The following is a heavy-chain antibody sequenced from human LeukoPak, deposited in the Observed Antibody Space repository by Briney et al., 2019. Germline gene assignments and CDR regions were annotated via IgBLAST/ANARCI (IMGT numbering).Heavy chain of an antibody. CDR3: ARVGIQLWPDYFDY. CDR2: ISWNSGSI. J-gene: IGHJ4*02. CDR1: GFTFDDYA. D-gene: IGHD5-18*01. Sequence: PGRSLRLSCAASGFTFDDYAMHWVRQAPGKGLEWVSGISWNSGSIGYADSVKGRFTISRDNAKNSLYLQMNSLRAEDTAVYYCARVGIQLWPDYFDYWGQGTLVTVSS. V-gene: IGHV3-9*01.